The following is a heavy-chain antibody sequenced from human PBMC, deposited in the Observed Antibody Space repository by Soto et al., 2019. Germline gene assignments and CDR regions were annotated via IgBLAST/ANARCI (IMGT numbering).Heavy chain of an antibody. V-gene: IGHV1-24*01. Sequence: ASVKVSCKVSGYTLTELSMHWVRQAPGKGLEWMGGFDPEDGETIYAQKFQGRVTMAEDTSTDTAYMELSSLRSEDTAVYYCATEALDYSSGWNFDYWGQGTLVTVSS. CDR2: FDPEDGET. CDR1: GYTLTELS. CDR3: ATEALDYSSGWNFDY. J-gene: IGHJ4*02. D-gene: IGHD6-19*01.